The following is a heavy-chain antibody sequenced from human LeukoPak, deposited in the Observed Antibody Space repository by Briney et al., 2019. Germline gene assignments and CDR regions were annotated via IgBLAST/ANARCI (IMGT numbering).Heavy chain of an antibody. V-gene: IGHV3-74*01. D-gene: IGHD6-19*01. CDR1: GFTFSSYS. CDR2: VSTDGIGT. CDR3: ARGGYSSGLDY. J-gene: IGHJ4*02. Sequence: GGSLRLSCAASGFTFSSYSMNWVRQAPGKGLVWVSRVSTDGIGTAYADSVKGRFTISRDNAKNTVYLQMSSLRAEDTAVYYCARGGYSSGLDYWGQGTLVTVSS.